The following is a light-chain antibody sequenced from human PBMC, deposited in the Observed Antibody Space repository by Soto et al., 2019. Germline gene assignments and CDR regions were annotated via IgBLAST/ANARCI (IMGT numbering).Light chain of an antibody. V-gene: IGKV3-15*01. J-gene: IGKJ1*01. Sequence: EIVMTQSPATLSVSPGERATLSCRASQSVSSNLAWYQQKPGQPPRRLIYGASTRATGIPARFSGSGSGTEFTLTISSLQSEDFAVYYCQQYNNWPPWTFGQGTKVEIK. CDR2: GAS. CDR3: QQYNNWPPWT. CDR1: QSVSSN.